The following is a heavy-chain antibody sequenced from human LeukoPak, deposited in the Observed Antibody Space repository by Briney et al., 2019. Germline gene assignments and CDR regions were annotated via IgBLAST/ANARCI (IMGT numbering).Heavy chain of an antibody. V-gene: IGHV4-61*02. CDR1: GGSISSGSYY. Sequence: PSQTLSLTCTVSGGSISSGSYYWSWIRQPAGKGLEWIGRIYSSGSTNYNPSLKSRVTISVDKSKNQFSLKLSSVTAADTAVYYCARDVLDQRGYSYGYRRCYFDYWGQGTLVTVSS. CDR2: IYSSGST. D-gene: IGHD5-18*01. J-gene: IGHJ4*02. CDR3: ARDVLDQRGYSYGYRRCYFDY.